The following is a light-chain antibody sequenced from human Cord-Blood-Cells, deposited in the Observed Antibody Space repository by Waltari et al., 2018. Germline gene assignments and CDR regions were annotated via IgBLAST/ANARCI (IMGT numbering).Light chain of an antibody. CDR2: AAS. J-gene: IGKJ5*01. CDR1: QSISSY. V-gene: IGKV1-39*01. Sequence: DIQMTPSPSSLSASVRDIVTITCRESQSISSYLKWYQQKPGKAPKLLIYAASSLQSGVPSRFSGSGSGTDFTLTISSLQPEDFATYYCQQSYSTPITFGQGTRLEIK. CDR3: QQSYSTPIT.